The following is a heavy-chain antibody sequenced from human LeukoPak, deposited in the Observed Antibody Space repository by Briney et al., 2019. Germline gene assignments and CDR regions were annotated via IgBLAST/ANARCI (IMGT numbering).Heavy chain of an antibody. CDR2: INPNSGGT. Sequence: ASVKVSCKASGYTLTGYYMHWVRQAPGQGLEWMGRINPNSGGTNYAQKFQGRVTITADESTSTAYMELSSLRSEDTAVYYCAGGRTIPPQPADYWGQGTLVTVSS. CDR1: GYTLTGYY. D-gene: IGHD2-15*01. J-gene: IGHJ4*02. V-gene: IGHV1-2*06. CDR3: AGGRTIPPQPADY.